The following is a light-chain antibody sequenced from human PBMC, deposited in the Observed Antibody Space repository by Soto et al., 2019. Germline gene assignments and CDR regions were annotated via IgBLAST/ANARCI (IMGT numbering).Light chain of an antibody. CDR3: QSYDSSLSGSNI. V-gene: IGLV1-40*01. J-gene: IGLJ1*01. CDR2: DNN. Sequence: QSVLTQPPSVSGAPGQRVTISCTGSNSNIGTSYDVHWYQQLPGTAPKLLIYDNNNRPSGVPDRFSGSNSGTSASLAITGLQAEDEADYYCQSYDSSLSGSNIFXAGTKVTVL. CDR1: NSNIGTSYD.